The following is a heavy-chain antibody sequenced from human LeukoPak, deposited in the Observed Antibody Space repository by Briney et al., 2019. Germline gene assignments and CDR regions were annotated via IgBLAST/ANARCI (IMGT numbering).Heavy chain of an antibody. CDR1: GLTFSDYY. Sequence: KPGGSLRLSCAASGLTFSDYYMSWIRQAPGKGLELVSYISSSGSTIYYAASVKGRFTISRDNAQNSLYLQMNSLRAEDTAVYYGAKDSRAYDYGDYGRDYWGQGTLVTVSS. CDR3: AKDSRAYDYGDYGRDY. J-gene: IGHJ4*02. CDR2: ISSSGSTI. D-gene: IGHD4-17*01. V-gene: IGHV3-11*04.